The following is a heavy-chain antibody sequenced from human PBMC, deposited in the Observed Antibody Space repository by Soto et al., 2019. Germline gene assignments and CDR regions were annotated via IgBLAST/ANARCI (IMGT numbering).Heavy chain of an antibody. CDR2: IYYSGST. D-gene: IGHD1-26*01. V-gene: IGHV4-59*01. Sequence: SETLSLTCTVSGGSISSYYLSWIRQPPGKGLEWIGYIYYSGSTNYNPSLKSRVTISVDTSKNQFSLKLSSVTAADTAVYYCSRVGNSGSYFASRWFDPWGQGTLVTVSS. J-gene: IGHJ5*02. CDR1: GGSISSYY. CDR3: SRVGNSGSYFASRWFDP.